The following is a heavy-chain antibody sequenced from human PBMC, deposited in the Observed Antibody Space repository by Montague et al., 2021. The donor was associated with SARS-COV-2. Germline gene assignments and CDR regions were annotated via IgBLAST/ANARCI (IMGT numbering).Heavy chain of an antibody. D-gene: IGHD3-10*01. CDR1: GGSIGSYY. CDR2: IHYSGSN. CDR3: SRSLDPSGTYYLPY. V-gene: IGHV4-59*01. J-gene: IGHJ4*02. Sequence: SETLSLTCSVSGGSIGSYYWSWLRQPPGKGLEWIGHIHYSGSNTYSHSFKSRVTISIDTPKNQFSLTLSSVTAADTAVYYCSRSLDPSGTYYLPYWGQGTLVTVSS.